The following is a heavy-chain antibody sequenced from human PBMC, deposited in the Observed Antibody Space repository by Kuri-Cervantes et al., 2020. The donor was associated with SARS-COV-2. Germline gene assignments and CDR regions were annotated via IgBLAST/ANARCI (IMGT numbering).Heavy chain of an antibody. Sequence: SETLSLTCTVAGGSISSYYWSWIRQPAGKGLEWIGRVYTSGSTNYNPSLKSRVTMSVDTSKNQFSLKLSSVTAADTAVYYCAITKGTIFGVVNWFDPWGQGTLVTVSS. D-gene: IGHD3-3*01. CDR2: VYTSGST. V-gene: IGHV4-4*07. CDR1: GGSISSYY. J-gene: IGHJ5*02. CDR3: AITKGTIFGVVNWFDP.